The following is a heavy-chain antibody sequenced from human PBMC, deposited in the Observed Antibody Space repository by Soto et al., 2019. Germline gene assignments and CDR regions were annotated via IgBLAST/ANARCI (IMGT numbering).Heavy chain of an antibody. D-gene: IGHD3-22*01. CDR2: IYSGGST. J-gene: IGHJ2*01. Sequence: EVQLVESGGGLVQPGGSLRLSCAASGFTVSSNYMSWVRQAPGKGLEWVSVIYSGGSTYYADSVKGRFTISRDNSKNTLYLQMNSLRAEDTAVYYCARDGDYDSLAYFDLWGRGTLVTVSS. CDR1: GFTVSSNY. V-gene: IGHV3-66*01. CDR3: ARDGDYDSLAYFDL.